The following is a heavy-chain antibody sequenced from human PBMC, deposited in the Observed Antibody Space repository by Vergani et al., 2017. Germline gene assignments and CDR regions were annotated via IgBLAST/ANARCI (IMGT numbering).Heavy chain of an antibody. Sequence: EVELVQSGPEMRKPGESLKISCKGSEYSFGNYWIGWVRQMPGKGLEWMGIIYPAYSDTRYSPSFQGQVTISADKSISTAFLQWDSLKASDTALYYCARQTTYTDSWGQGTLVTVSS. J-gene: IGHJ4*02. CDR2: IYPAYSDT. D-gene: IGHD1-1*01. CDR3: ARQTTYTDS. CDR1: EYSFGNYW. V-gene: IGHV5-51*01.